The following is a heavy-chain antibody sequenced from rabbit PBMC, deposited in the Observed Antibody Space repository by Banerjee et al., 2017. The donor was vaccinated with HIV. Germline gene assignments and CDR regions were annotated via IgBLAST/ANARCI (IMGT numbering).Heavy chain of an antibody. V-gene: IGHV1S45*01. CDR2: IDAGSSGKT. CDR3: AREYAFSGAYGYAASDS. CDR1: GFSFSSNYW. Sequence: QEQLEESGGDLVKPEGSLTLTCTASGFSFSSNYWICWVRQAPGKGLEWIACIDAGSSGKTYYASWAKGRFTISKTSSTTVTLQMTSLTAADTATYFCAREYAFSGAYGYAASDSWGQGTLVTVS. J-gene: IGHJ2*01. D-gene: IGHD6-1*01.